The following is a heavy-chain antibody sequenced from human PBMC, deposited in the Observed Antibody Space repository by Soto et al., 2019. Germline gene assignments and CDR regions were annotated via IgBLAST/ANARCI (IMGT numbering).Heavy chain of an antibody. CDR3: ARSDYYDSSGYID. V-gene: IGHV3-30-3*01. CDR1: GFTFSSYA. D-gene: IGHD3-22*01. CDR2: ISYDGSNK. Sequence: QVQLVESGGGVVQPGRSLSLSCAASGFTFSSYAMHWVRQAPGKGLEWVAVISYDGSNKYYADSVKGRFTISRDNSKNTLYLKMNSLRAEDTAVYYCARSDYYDSSGYIDWGQGTLVTVSS. J-gene: IGHJ4*02.